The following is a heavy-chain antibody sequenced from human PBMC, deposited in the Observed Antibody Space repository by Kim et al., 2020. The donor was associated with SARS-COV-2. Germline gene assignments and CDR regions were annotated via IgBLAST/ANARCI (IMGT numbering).Heavy chain of an antibody. CDR1: GGSFSGYY. CDR3: ARGMGRITMIVVVMRRWFDP. D-gene: IGHD3-22*01. J-gene: IGHJ5*02. V-gene: IGHV4-34*01. CDR2: INHSGST. Sequence: SETLSLTCAVYGGSFSGYYWSWIRQPPGKGLEWIGEINHSGSTNYNPSLKSRVTISVDTSKNQFSLKLSSVTAADTAVYYCARGMGRITMIVVVMRRWFDPWSQGTLVTVSS.